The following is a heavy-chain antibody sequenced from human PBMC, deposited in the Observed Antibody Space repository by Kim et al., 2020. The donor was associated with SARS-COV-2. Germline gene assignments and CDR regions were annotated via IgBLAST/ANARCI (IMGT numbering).Heavy chain of an antibody. D-gene: IGHD6-19*01. V-gene: IGHV3-30*02. J-gene: IGHJ4*02. Sequence: YSGAVKGRFIISSDNSKNTLYLQMNSLRPEDTAVYYCANALHLRGWYIGEWGQGTLVTVSS. CDR3: ANALHLRGWYIGE.